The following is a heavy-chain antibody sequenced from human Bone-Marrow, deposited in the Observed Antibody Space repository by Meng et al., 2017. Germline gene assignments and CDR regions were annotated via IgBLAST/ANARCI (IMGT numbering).Heavy chain of an antibody. J-gene: IGHJ4*02. CDR1: GASVSSGYW. CDR2: FHHSGTT. V-gene: IGHV4-4*02. D-gene: IGHD6-19*01. CDR3: AASSGWYRIDS. Sequence: QVQLEEAGPGLVTPSGTLSLTCGVSGASVSSGYWWTWVRQPPGKGLEWIGEFHHSGTTNYNPSLRSRVTISVDTSKNQFSLRLTSVTAADTAVYYCAASSGWYRIDSWGQGTLVTVSS.